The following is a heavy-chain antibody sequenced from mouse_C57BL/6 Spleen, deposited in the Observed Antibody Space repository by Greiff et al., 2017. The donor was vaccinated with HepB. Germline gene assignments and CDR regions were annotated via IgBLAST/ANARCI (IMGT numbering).Heavy chain of an antibody. V-gene: IGHV5-16*01. D-gene: IGHD2-4*01. CDR3: ARDNDYDGYYAMDY. J-gene: IGHJ4*01. Sequence: EVKLMESEGGLVQPGSSMKLSCTASGFTFSDYYMAWVRQVPEKGLEWVANINYDGSSTYYLDSLKSRFIISRDNAKNILYLQMSSLKSEDTATYYCARDNDYDGYYAMDYWGQGTSVTVSS. CDR1: GFTFSDYY. CDR2: INYDGSST.